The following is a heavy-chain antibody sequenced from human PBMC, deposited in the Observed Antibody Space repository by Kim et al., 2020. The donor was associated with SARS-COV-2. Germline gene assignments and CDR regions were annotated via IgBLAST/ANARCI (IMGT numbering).Heavy chain of an antibody. CDR1: GFTFDDYA. CDR2: ISGGGGST. CDR3: AKTARDYYYDSSGTFDY. Sequence: GGSLRLSCAASGFTFDDYAMHWVRQAPGKGLEWVSLISGGGGSTYYADSVKGRFTISRDNSKNSLYLQMNSLRTEDTALYYCAKTARDYYYDSSGTFDYWGQGTLVTVSS. D-gene: IGHD3-22*01. V-gene: IGHV3-43*02. J-gene: IGHJ4*02.